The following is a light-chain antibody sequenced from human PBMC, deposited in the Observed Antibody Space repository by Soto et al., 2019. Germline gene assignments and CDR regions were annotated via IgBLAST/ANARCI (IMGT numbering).Light chain of an antibody. CDR2: DAS. J-gene: IGKJ4*01. CDR1: QSVSSY. Sequence: EIVLTQSASTLSLSPGERATLSCRASQSVSSYLAWYQQKPGQAPRLLIYDASNRATGIPARFSGSGSGTDFTLTISSLEPEDFAVYYCQQRSNWPRALTFGGGTKVDI. CDR3: QQRSNWPRALT. V-gene: IGKV3-11*01.